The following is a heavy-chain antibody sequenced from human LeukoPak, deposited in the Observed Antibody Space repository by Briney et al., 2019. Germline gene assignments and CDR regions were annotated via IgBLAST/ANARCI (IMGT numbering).Heavy chain of an antibody. CDR2: ISSSSSYI. CDR3: ARGPHIVGATTPYFDY. D-gene: IGHD1-26*01. J-gene: IGHJ4*02. Sequence: GGSLRLSCAASGFTFSSYSMNWVRQAPGKGLEWVSSISSSSSYIYYADSVKGRFTISRDNSKNTLYLQMNSLRAEDTAVYYCARGPHIVGATTPYFDYWGQGTLVTVSS. V-gene: IGHV3-21*01. CDR1: GFTFSSYS.